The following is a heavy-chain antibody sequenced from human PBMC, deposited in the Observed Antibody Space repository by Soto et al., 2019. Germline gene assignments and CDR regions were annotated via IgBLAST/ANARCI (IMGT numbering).Heavy chain of an antibody. CDR3: AQPRGNGVFDAYEI. V-gene: IGHV3-23*01. Sequence: GALRLSCTASGFTFSTYAMSWVRQPPGKGLEWVSAISGSGSTTYYVDSVKGRFTISRENSINRLYLQMNSLRTEDTAVYYCAQPRGNGVFDAYEIWGQGAMVTVSS. D-gene: IGHD1-1*01. J-gene: IGHJ3*02. CDR1: GFTFSTYA. CDR2: ISGSGSTT.